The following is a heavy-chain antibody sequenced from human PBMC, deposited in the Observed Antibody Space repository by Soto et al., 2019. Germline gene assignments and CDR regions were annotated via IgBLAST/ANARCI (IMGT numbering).Heavy chain of an antibody. D-gene: IGHD5-12*01. CDR1: GFTFSSYG. CDR2: ISYDGSNK. Sequence: GGSLRLSCAASGFTFSSYGMHWVRQAPGKGLEWVAVISYDGSNKYYADSVKGRFTISRDNSKNTLYLQMNSLRAEDTAVYYCAKDPPGYSGYRPPDVWGQGTTVTVSS. CDR3: AKDPPGYSGYRPPDV. J-gene: IGHJ6*02. V-gene: IGHV3-30*18.